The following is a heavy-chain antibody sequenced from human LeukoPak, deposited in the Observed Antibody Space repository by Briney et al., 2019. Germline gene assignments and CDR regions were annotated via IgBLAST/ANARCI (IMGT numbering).Heavy chain of an antibody. CDR3: ATGRWELLGYYFDY. J-gene: IGHJ4*02. V-gene: IGHV1-18*01. D-gene: IGHD1-26*01. CDR2: ISAYNGNT. CDR1: GYTFTSYG. Sequence: ASVKVSCKASGYTFTSYGISWVRQAPGQGLEWMGWISAYNGNTNYAQKFQGRVTMTEDTSTDTAYMELSSLRSEDTAVYYCATGRWELLGYYFDYWGQGTLVTVSS.